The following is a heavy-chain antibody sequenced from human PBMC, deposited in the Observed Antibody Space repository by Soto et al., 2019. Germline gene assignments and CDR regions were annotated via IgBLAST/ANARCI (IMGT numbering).Heavy chain of an antibody. J-gene: IGHJ6*03. D-gene: IGHD3-10*01. Sequence: SETLSLTCTVSGGSISSYYWTWIRQPPGKGLEWIGYIYYSGSTNYNPSLKSRVTISVATSKTQFSLKLSSVTAADTAVYYFARLHRHYPTLDACAKGIRFT. V-gene: IGHV4-59*08. CDR2: IYYSGST. CDR3: ARLHRHYPTLDA. CDR1: GGSISSYY.